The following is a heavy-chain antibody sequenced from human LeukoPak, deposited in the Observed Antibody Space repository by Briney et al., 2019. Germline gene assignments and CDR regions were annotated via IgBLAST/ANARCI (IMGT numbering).Heavy chain of an antibody. D-gene: IGHD4/OR15-4a*01. J-gene: IGHJ6*02. CDR2: ISYDGSNK. CDR3: ARSPARAKTSYYGMDV. V-gene: IGHV3-30*04. Sequence: GGSLRLSCAASGFTFSSYAMHWVRQAPGRGLEWVAVISYDGSNKYYADSVKGRFTISRDNSKNTLYLQMNSLRAEDTAVYYCARSPARAKTSYYGMDVWGQGTTVTVSS. CDR1: GFTFSSYA.